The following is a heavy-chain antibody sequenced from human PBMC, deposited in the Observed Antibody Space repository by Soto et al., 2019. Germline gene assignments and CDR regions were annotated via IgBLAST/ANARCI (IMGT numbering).Heavy chain of an antibody. Sequence: SETLSLTCAVYGGSFSGYYWSWIRQPPGKGLEWIGEINHSGSTNYNPSLKSRVTISVDTSKNQFSLKLSSVTAADTAVYYCARHRYTASDYWGQGTLVTVSS. V-gene: IGHV4-34*01. J-gene: IGHJ4*02. CDR1: GGSFSGYY. CDR3: ARHRYTASDY. CDR2: INHSGST. D-gene: IGHD5-18*01.